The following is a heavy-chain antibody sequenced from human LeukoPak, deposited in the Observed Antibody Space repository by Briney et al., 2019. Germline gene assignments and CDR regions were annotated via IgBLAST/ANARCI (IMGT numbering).Heavy chain of an antibody. Sequence: PSQTLSLTCTVSGGSISSGTNFWTWIRQPAGKGLEWIGRIDSRGSTYYNPSLRSRITISLDTSKNQFSLTLSSVTAADTAMYYCARDQRYYGSGSYDAFDIWGQGTMVTVSS. D-gene: IGHD3-10*01. V-gene: IGHV4-61*02. CDR1: GGSISSGTNF. J-gene: IGHJ3*02. CDR2: IDSRGST. CDR3: ARDQRYYGSGSYDAFDI.